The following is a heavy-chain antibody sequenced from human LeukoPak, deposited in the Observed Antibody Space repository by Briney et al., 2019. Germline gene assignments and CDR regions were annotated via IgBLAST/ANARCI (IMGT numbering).Heavy chain of an antibody. CDR3: AKDVGAIVI. CDR1: GFTFSSYA. Sequence: PGGSLRLSCAASGFTFSSYAMSWVRQVPGKGLEWVSVISGSGDNTYYADSVKGRFTISRDDSKSMLYLQMNSLRAEDTAVYYCAKDVGAIVIWGQGTLVTVSS. J-gene: IGHJ4*02. D-gene: IGHD3-16*02. CDR2: ISGSGDNT. V-gene: IGHV3-23*01.